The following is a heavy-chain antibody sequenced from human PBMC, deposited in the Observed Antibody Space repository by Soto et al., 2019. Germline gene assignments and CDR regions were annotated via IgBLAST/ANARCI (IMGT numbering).Heavy chain of an antibody. CDR1: GFTLSDHY. Sequence: GGSLRLSCAGSGFTLSDHYIDWVRQAPGKGLEWVGRSRDKAQGYSTAYAASVKGRFTISRDDSKNTAYLQMNSLKTEDTAVYYCTRQLRAGTWNDVYYFDYWGQGTLVTVSS. J-gene: IGHJ4*02. D-gene: IGHD1-1*01. CDR3: TRQLRAGTWNDVYYFDY. V-gene: IGHV3-72*01. CDR2: SRDKAQGYST.